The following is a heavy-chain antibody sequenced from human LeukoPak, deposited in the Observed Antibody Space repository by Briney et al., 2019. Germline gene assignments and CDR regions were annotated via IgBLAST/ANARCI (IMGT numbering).Heavy chain of an antibody. V-gene: IGHV3-30*04. D-gene: IGHD5-12*01. Sequence: GGTLTLACAASGFTFSTYAMHWARQAPGNGLEWVAVISYDGSNKYYADSVTGRFTISRDNSKNTLYLQMNSLRAEDTAVYYCARIMGSGYDEDYWGQGTLVTVSS. CDR3: ARIMGSGYDEDY. J-gene: IGHJ4*02. CDR1: GFTFSTYA. CDR2: ISYDGSNK.